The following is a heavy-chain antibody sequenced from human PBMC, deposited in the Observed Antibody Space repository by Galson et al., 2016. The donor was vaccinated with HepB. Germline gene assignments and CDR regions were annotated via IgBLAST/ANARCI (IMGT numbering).Heavy chain of an antibody. Sequence: LRLSCAASGFTFSSSEMNWLRQAPGKGLEWVSYITGSSDFIKYADSVKGRFTVSRDNAKNSVYLHMNSLRDEDTAVYYCARDRLTFACSGGGCYSAQDSWGQGTLVTVSS. J-gene: IGHJ4*02. CDR2: ITGSSDFI. D-gene: IGHD2-15*01. CDR1: GFTFSSSE. CDR3: ARDRLTFACSGGGCYSAQDS. V-gene: IGHV3-48*02.